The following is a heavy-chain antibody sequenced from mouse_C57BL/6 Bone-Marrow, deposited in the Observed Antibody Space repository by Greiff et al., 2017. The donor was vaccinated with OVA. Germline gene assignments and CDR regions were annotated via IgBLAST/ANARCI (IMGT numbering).Heavy chain of an antibody. CDR2: ISSGSSTT. D-gene: IGHD2-13*01. Sequence: EVQVVEPGGGLVKPGGSLKLSCAASGFTFSDYGMHWVRQAPEKGLEWVGYISSGSSTTYYADTVKGQYTNSKDNDKNTLFLQMTSLRSENKTMYYCARAPQFYYSDYEFCCYAMDYWGRGTSVTVSS. CDR1: GFTFSDYG. J-gene: IGHJ4*01. V-gene: IGHV5-17*01. CDR3: ARAPQFYYSDYEFCCYAMDY.